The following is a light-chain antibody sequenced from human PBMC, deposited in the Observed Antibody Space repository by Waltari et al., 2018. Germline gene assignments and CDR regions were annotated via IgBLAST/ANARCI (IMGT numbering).Light chain of an antibody. CDR1: RSISIY. Sequence: DIQMTQSPSSLSASIGARVPITCRASRSISIYLNWYQQKPGKAPKLLINAASNLQSGVPSRFSGSGSGTDSTLTISSLQPEDFATYYCQQSYSTPPYTFGQGTKLEIK. J-gene: IGKJ2*01. CDR2: AAS. CDR3: QQSYSTPPYT. V-gene: IGKV1-39*01.